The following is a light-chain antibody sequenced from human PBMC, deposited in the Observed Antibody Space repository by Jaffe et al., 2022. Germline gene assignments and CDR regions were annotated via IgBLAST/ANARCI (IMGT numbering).Light chain of an antibody. CDR1: ALPKKY. V-gene: IGLV3-10*01. Sequence: SYELTQPPSVSVSPGQTARITCSGDALPKKYAYWYQQKSGQAPVLVIYEDRKRPSGIPERFSGSSSGTMATLTISGAQVEDEADYYCYSINISGDHRVFGGGTKLTVL. CDR3: YSINISGDHRV. CDR2: EDR. J-gene: IGLJ2*01.